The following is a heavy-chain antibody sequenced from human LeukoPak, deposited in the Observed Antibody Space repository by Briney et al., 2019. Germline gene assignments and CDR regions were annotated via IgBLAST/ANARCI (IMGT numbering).Heavy chain of an antibody. CDR1: GFTFSSYS. Sequence: PGGSLRLSCAASGFTFSSYSMNWVRQAPGKGLEWVSYISSSSSTIYYADSVKGRFTISRDNSKNTLYLQMNSLRAEDTAVYYCAKDSTRGGNYYFDYWGQGTLVTVSS. CDR3: AKDSTRGGNYYFDY. CDR2: ISSSSSTI. J-gene: IGHJ4*02. V-gene: IGHV3-48*01.